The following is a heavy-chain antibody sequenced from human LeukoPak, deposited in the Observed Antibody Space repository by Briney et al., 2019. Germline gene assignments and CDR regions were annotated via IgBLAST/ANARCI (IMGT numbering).Heavy chain of an antibody. J-gene: IGHJ6*02. D-gene: IGHD6-19*01. CDR3: ARFEGSGWYFYYGMDV. V-gene: IGHV1-18*01. CDR2: ISAYNGNT. CDR1: GYTFTSYG. Sequence: VASVKVSCKASGYTFTSYGISWVRQAPGQGLEWMGWISAYNGNTNYAQKLQGRVTMTTDTSTSTACMELRSLRSDDTAVYYCARFEGSGWYFYYGMDVWGQGTTVTVSS.